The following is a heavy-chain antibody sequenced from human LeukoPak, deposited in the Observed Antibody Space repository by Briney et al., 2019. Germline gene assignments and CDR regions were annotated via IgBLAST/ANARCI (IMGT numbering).Heavy chain of an antibody. CDR1: GFTVSSNY. CDR3: ARVTFNYFGSGDAFDI. D-gene: IGHD3-10*01. CDR2: IYSDGST. V-gene: IGHV3-66*01. Sequence: PGGSLRLSCAASGFTVSSNYMSWVRQAPGKGLEWVSIIYSDGSTYYADSVKGRFTISRDNSKNTLYLQMNSLRAEDTVVYYCARVTFNYFGSGDAFDIWGQGTMVTVSS. J-gene: IGHJ3*02.